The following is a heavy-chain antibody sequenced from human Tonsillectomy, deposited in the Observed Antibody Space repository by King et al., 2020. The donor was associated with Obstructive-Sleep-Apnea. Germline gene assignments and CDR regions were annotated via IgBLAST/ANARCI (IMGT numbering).Heavy chain of an antibody. J-gene: IGHJ2*01. CDR3: ARDFSCYLDL. CDR2: ISTSSNSI. Sequence: VQLVESGGGLVQPGGSLRLSCAASGFIFSTYTMNWVRQAPGKGLEWISYISTSSNSIYYADSVKGRFTISRDDAKKSLYLQMNSLRVEDTAVYYCARDFSCYLDLWGRGTLVSVS. CDR1: GFIFSTYT. V-gene: IGHV3-48*04. D-gene: IGHD2/OR15-2a*01.